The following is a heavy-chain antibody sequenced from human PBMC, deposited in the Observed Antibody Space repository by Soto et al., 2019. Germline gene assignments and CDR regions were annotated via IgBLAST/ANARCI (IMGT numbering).Heavy chain of an antibody. Sequence: GGSLRLSCAASGFTFRNVWMSWVRQAPGKGLEWVGRVKSRSDGGTTDYAAPVKGRFTVSRDDSQSTLSLQMNSLKIEDSAVYFCTTAAGGMWGADYWGQGTPVTVSS. V-gene: IGHV3-15*01. CDR2: VKSRSDGGTT. J-gene: IGHJ4*02. CDR1: GFTFRNVW. CDR3: TTAAGGMWGADY. D-gene: IGHD1-26*01.